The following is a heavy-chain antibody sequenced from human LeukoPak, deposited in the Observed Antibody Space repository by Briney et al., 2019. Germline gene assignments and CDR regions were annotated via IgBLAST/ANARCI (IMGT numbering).Heavy chain of an antibody. V-gene: IGHV1-18*04. CDR3: ARVHSSSFDY. D-gene: IGHD6-13*01. J-gene: IGHJ4*02. CDR1: GYTFTGYY. Sequence: ASVRVSCKASGYTFTGYYMHWVRQAPGQGLEWMGWISAYNGNTNYAQKLQGRVTMTTDTSTSTAYMELRSLRSDDTAAYYCARVHSSSFDYWGQGTLVTVSS. CDR2: ISAYNGNT.